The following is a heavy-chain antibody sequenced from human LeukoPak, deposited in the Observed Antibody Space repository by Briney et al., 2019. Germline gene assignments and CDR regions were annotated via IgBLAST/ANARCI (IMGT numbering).Heavy chain of an antibody. D-gene: IGHD3-10*01. V-gene: IGHV4-4*09. J-gene: IGHJ4*02. CDR1: GGSISSHY. Sequence: SETLSLTCIVSGGSISSHYWSWIRQPPGKGLEWIGYIYTSGSTNYNPSLKSRVTISVDTSKNQFSLKLSSVTAADTAVYYCATTGRVDYWGQGTLVTVSS. CDR3: ATTGRVDY. CDR2: IYTSGST.